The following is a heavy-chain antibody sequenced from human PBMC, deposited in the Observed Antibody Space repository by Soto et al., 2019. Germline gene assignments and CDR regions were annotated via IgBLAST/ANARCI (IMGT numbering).Heavy chain of an antibody. D-gene: IGHD6-13*01. CDR1: GGSISSGGYY. Sequence: SETLSLTCTVSGGSISSGGYYWSWIRQPAGKGLEWIGRIYTSGSTNYNPSLKSRVTMSVDTSKNQFSLKLSSVTAADTAVYYCARDVQQLVGLGYYYYGMDVWGQGTTVTVSS. CDR2: IYTSGST. CDR3: ARDVQQLVGLGYYYYGMDV. V-gene: IGHV4-61*02. J-gene: IGHJ6*02.